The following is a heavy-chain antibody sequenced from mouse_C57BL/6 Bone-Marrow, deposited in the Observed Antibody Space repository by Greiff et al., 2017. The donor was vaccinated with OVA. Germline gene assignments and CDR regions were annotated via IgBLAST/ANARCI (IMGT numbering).Heavy chain of an antibody. CDR1: GFTFSSYT. J-gene: IGHJ4*01. Sequence: VQLKESGGGLVKPGGSLTLSCAASGFTFSSYTMSWVRQTPEQRLEWVATISGGGGNTSYPDSVKGRSTISRDNAKSTLYLQMSSLKSEDTALYYCARHGTMVTTHYYAMDYWGQGTSVTVSS. D-gene: IGHD2-2*01. V-gene: IGHV5-9*01. CDR3: ARHGTMVTTHYYAMDY. CDR2: ISGGGGNT.